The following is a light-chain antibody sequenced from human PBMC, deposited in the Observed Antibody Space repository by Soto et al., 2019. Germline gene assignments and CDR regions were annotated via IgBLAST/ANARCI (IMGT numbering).Light chain of an antibody. J-gene: IGKJ1*01. CDR2: DAS. V-gene: IGKV1-5*01. Sequence: DIRISQSPSTLSASVGDRVTITCRASQSISSWLAWYQQKPGKAPKLLIYDASSLESGVPSRFSGSGSGTEFTLTISSLQPDDFATYYCQQSYSTLWTFGQGTKVDIK. CDR3: QQSYSTLWT. CDR1: QSISSW.